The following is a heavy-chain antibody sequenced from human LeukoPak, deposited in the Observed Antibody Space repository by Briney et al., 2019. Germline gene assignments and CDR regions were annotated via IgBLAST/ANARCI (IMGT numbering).Heavy chain of an antibody. J-gene: IGHJ3*02. V-gene: IGHV4-30-2*01. CDR3: ARGPPYDAFDI. Sequence: SQTPSLTCAVSGGSISSGGYSWSWIRQPPGKGLEWIGYIYHSGSTYYNPSLKSRVTISVDRSKNQFSLKLSSVTAADTAVYYCARGPPYDAFDIWGQGTMVTVSS. CDR2: IYHSGST. CDR1: GGSISSGGYS.